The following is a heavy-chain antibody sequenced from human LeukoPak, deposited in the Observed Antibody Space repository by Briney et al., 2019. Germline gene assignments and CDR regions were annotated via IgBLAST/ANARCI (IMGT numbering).Heavy chain of an antibody. CDR1: GFTFSDYY. CDR2: ISSSGSTI. D-gene: IGHD3-10*01. CDR3: ARILLSGGSGKEFDP. Sequence: GGSLRLSCAASGFTFSDYYMTWVRQSPGKGLEWISYISSSGSTIYYADSVKGRFTISRDNAKNSLYLQMNSLRAEDTAVYYCARILLSGGSGKEFDPWGEGTLVTVSS. J-gene: IGHJ5*02. V-gene: IGHV3-11*01.